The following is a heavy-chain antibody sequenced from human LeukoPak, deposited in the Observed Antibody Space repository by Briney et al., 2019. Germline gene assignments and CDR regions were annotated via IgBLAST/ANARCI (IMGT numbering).Heavy chain of an antibody. CDR1: GYTFTSYD. CDR2: MNPSSGNT. J-gene: IGHJ6*02. V-gene: IGHV1-8*01. Sequence: ASVKVSCKASGYTFTSYDINWVRQATGQGLEWMGWMNPSSGNTGYAQKFQGRVTMTRNTSISTAYMELSSLRSEDTAVYYCARVSGYCSSTSCFHYYYGMDVWGQGTTVTVSS. D-gene: IGHD2-2*01. CDR3: ARVSGYCSSTSCFHYYYGMDV.